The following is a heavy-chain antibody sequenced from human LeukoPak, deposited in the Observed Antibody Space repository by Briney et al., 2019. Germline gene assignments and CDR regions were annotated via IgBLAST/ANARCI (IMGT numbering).Heavy chain of an antibody. D-gene: IGHD3-16*02. CDR2: TSTDGSTT. CDR1: GFTFNNYW. CDR3: TRTGYRHGMDV. J-gene: IGHJ6*02. Sequence: GGSLRLSCAASGFTFNNYWIHWVRQAPGKGLVWVSSTSTDGSTTVYGDSVKGRFTISRDKGKNTLDLQLNSLRVEDTAVYFCTRTGYRHGMDVWGQGTTVTVSS. V-gene: IGHV3-74*01.